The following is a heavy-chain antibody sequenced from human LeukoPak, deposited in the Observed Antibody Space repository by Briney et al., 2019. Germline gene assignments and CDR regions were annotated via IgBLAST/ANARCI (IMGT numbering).Heavy chain of an antibody. D-gene: IGHD5-18*01. CDR2: ISSSSSTI. CDR3: ARGGIQLWENYYYGMDV. V-gene: IGHV3-48*01. Sequence: PGGSLRLSCAASGFTFSSYSMNWVRQAPGKGLEWVSYISSSSSTIYYADSVKGRFTISRDNAKNSLYLQVNSLRAEDTAVYYCARGGIQLWENYYYGMDVWGQGTTVTVSS. CDR1: GFTFSSYS. J-gene: IGHJ6*02.